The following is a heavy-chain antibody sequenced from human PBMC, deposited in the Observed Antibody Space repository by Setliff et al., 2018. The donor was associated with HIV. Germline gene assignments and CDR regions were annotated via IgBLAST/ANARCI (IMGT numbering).Heavy chain of an antibody. CDR3: AREADYSDTGGQYRY. CDR1: GYTFTGYY. V-gene: IGHV1-2*02. CDR2: INPNVGGT. Sequence: ASVKVSCKGSGYTFTGYYVHWVRLAPGQGLEWMGWINPNVGGTTYAQKFQGRVTMTRYTSISTAYMELSRLTSDDTALYYCAREADYSDTGGQYRYRGQGTRVTVSS. D-gene: IGHD2-8*02. J-gene: IGHJ4*02.